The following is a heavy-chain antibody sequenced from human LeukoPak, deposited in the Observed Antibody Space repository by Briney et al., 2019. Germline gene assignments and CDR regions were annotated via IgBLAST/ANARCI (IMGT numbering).Heavy chain of an antibody. V-gene: IGHV3-7*01. CDR2: IDQGGSVR. CDR3: ARDPESSSFDL. CDR1: GFSFSTYW. Sequence: GGSLRLTCAASGFSFSTYWMSWVRQTPEKGLEFVANIDQGGSVRNYMDSLKGRCTISRDNAKKSLYLEINSLRADDTAVYYCARDPESSSFDLWGRGALVTVSS. J-gene: IGHJ4*02. D-gene: IGHD6-13*01.